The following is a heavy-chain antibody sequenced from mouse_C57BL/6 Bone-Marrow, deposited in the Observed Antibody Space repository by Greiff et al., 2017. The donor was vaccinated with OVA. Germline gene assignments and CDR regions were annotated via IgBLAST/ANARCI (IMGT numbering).Heavy chain of an antibody. CDR3: AKTLYYSKGYYFDY. V-gene: IGHV1-55*01. CDR2: IYPGSGST. J-gene: IGHJ2*01. D-gene: IGHD2-5*01. CDR1: GYTFTSYW. Sequence: QVQLQQPGAELVKPGASVKMSCKASGYTFTSYWITWVKQRPGQGLEWIGDIYPGSGSTNYNEKFKSKATLTVDTSSSTAYMQLSSLTSEDSAVYYCAKTLYYSKGYYFDYWGQGTTLTVSS.